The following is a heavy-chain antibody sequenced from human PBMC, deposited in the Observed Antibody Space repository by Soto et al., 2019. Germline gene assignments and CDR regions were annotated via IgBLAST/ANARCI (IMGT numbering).Heavy chain of an antibody. CDR1: GYSFTSYW. J-gene: IGHJ4*02. Sequence: GESQKISCKGSGYSFTSYWLAWLRQMPGSGLEWMAIINPGDSDTRYSPSFQGQVTISADRSISTAYLQWSSLKASDTAIYFCARPDSNGFYDYWGQGTLVTVSS. D-gene: IGHD5-18*01. CDR3: ARPDSNGFYDY. V-gene: IGHV5-51*01. CDR2: INPGDSDT.